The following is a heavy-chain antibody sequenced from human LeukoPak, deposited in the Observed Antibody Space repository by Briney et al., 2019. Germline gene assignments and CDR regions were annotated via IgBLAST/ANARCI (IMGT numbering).Heavy chain of an antibody. CDR1: GFPFTNYA. Sequence: AWSLRLSCAASGFPFTNYAMSWVGQAPLQWLHWLSTISAGGGSIYYADSVKGRFTVSRDNSKNTLSLQMNTLRAEDTALYYCAKALKYELRADAFDLWGQGTMVIVSA. D-gene: IGHD1-7*01. CDR2: ISAGGGSI. CDR3: AKALKYELRADAFDL. V-gene: IGHV3-23*01. J-gene: IGHJ3*01.